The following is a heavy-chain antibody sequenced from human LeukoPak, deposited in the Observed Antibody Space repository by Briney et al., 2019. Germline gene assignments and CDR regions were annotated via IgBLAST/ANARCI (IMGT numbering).Heavy chain of an antibody. CDR2: ISAYNGNT. V-gene: IGHV1-18*01. CDR3: ARPDTTGYSRAGNGFDY. D-gene: IGHD6-13*01. Sequence: ASVKVSCKASGGTFSSYAISWVRQAPGQGLEWMGWISAYNGNTNYAQKLQGRVTITTDTSTSTAYMELRSLRSDDTAVYYCARPDTTGYSRAGNGFDYWGQGTLVTVSS. CDR1: GGTFSSYA. J-gene: IGHJ4*02.